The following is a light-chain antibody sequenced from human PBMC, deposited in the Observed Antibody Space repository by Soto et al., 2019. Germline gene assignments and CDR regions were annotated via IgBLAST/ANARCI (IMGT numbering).Light chain of an antibody. CDR2: DAS. V-gene: IGKV1-5*01. CDR3: QQYNTYWT. J-gene: IGKJ1*01. Sequence: DIQMTQSPPTLPASVGDRVTITCRASQSISNWLAWYQQKPGKAPKLLIYDASSLESGVPSRFSGSGSGTEFTLTISSLQPDDFATYYCQQYNTYWTFGQGTKVDNK. CDR1: QSISNW.